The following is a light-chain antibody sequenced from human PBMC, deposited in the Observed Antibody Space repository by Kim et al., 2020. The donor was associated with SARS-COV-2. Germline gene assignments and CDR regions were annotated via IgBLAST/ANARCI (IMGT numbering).Light chain of an antibody. CDR3: QQYTLFT. CDR1: QSISSW. Sequence: LSASVGDRVTMTCRASQSISSWLAWYQQKPGKAPKLLIYKASSLESGVPSRFSGSGSGTELTLTISSLQPDDFATYYCQQYTLFTFGPGTKVDIK. J-gene: IGKJ3*01. V-gene: IGKV1-5*03. CDR2: KAS.